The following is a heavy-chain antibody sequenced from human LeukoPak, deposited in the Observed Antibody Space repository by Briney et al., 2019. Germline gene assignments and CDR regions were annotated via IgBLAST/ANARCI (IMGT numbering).Heavy chain of an antibody. Sequence: PSETLSLTCTVSGGSISSYYWSWIRQPAGKRLEWIGRIYTSGSTNYNPSLKSRVTISVDKSKNQFSLKLSSVTAADTAVYYCARGADILTGSSSYYYYMDVWGKGTTVTVSS. D-gene: IGHD3-9*01. CDR3: ARGADILTGSSSYYYYMDV. V-gene: IGHV4-4*07. CDR2: IYTSGST. J-gene: IGHJ6*03. CDR1: GGSISSYY.